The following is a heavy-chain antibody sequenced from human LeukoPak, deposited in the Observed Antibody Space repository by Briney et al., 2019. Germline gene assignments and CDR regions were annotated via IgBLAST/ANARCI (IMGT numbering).Heavy chain of an antibody. CDR2: INPKNAGT. CDR3: AKEGGQWLVLPKNYFDY. Sequence: GASVKVSCKASGYTFTGHYIHWVRQAPGQGLEWMGWINPKNAGTNYAQKFQGRVTMTRDTSTGTAYMELSSLRAEDTAVYYCAKEGGQWLVLPKNYFDYWGQGTLVTVSS. D-gene: IGHD6-19*01. J-gene: IGHJ4*02. V-gene: IGHV1-2*02. CDR1: GYTFTGHY.